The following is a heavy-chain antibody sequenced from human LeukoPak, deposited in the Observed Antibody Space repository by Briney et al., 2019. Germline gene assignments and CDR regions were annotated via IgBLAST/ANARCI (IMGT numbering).Heavy chain of an antibody. V-gene: IGHV1-8*01. D-gene: IGHD3-3*01. CDR2: MNPNSGNT. CDR1: GYAFTSYD. J-gene: IGHJ4*02. Sequence: ASVKVSCKASGYAFTSYDINWVRQATGQGLEWMGRMNPNSGNTGYAQKFQGRVTMTRNTSISTAYMELSSLRSEDTAVYYCARGVAPRTTIFGVVIIRSSRETGWYFDYWGQGTLVTVSS. CDR3: ARGVAPRTTIFGVVIIRSSRETGWYFDY.